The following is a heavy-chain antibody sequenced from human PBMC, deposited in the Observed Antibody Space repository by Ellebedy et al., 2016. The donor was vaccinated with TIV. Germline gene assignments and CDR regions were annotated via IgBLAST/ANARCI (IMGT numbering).Heavy chain of an antibody. J-gene: IGHJ4*02. Sequence: PGGSLRLSCAASGFTFSSHWMHWVRQAPGTGLVWVSRINSDGSTTSYADSVEGRFTIPRDNGKNTLNLQMNSLRVEDTAVYYCARAEHYDILTGYFDYWGQGTLVTVSS. CDR2: INSDGSTT. V-gene: IGHV3-74*01. CDR3: ARAEHYDILTGYFDY. CDR1: GFTFSSHW. D-gene: IGHD3-9*01.